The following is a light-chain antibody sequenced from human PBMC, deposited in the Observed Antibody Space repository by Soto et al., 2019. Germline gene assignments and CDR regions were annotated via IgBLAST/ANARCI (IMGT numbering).Light chain of an antibody. V-gene: IGKV3-20*01. Sequence: EIVLTQSPGTLSLSPGERATLSCSASQSVSSSYLAWYQQKPGQAPRLLIYGASSRATGIPDRFSGSGSGTDFTLTISILEPEDFAVYYCQQYGTSPFTFGGGTKVEIK. CDR1: QSVSSSY. J-gene: IGKJ4*01. CDR3: QQYGTSPFT. CDR2: GAS.